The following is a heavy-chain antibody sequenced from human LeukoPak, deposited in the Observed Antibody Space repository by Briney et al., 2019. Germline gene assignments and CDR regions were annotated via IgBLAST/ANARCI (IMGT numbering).Heavy chain of an antibody. CDR3: ARAPHVLLWFGELLKTHYYGMDV. D-gene: IGHD3-10*01. Sequence: ASVTVSCKSSGYTFTSYDINWVRQATGQGLEWMGWMNPNSGNTSYAQKFHGRVTMTRNTSISTAYMELSSLRSEDTAVYYCARAPHVLLWFGELLKTHYYGMDVWGQGTTVTVSS. CDR1: GYTFTSYD. CDR2: MNPNSGNT. V-gene: IGHV1-8*01. J-gene: IGHJ6*02.